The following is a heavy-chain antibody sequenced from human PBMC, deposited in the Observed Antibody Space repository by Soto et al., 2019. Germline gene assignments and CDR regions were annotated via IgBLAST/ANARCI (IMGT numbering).Heavy chain of an antibody. V-gene: IGHV3-11*06. J-gene: IGHJ4*02. CDR2: ISGSSDNI. Sequence: GGSLRLSCAASGFIFSDYFMSWIRQAPGKGLERVSFISGSSDNIKYADSVKGRFTISRDNSKNTLYLQMNSLRAEDTAVYYCAKDLYGEGPIDYWGQGTLVTVSS. CDR3: AKDLYGEGPIDY. CDR1: GFIFSDYF. D-gene: IGHD4-17*01.